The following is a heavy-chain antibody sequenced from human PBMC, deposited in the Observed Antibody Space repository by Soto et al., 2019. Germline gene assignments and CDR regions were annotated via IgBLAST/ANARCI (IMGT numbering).Heavy chain of an antibody. CDR2: IWHDGSNK. CDR3: TRAAIRGEFLES. J-gene: IGHJ5*01. V-gene: IGHV3-33*01. D-gene: IGHD3-16*01. CDR1: GFTFSLYG. Sequence: PGGSLGLSCEASGFTFSLYGMHGVRQAPGKGLEWVALIWHDGSNKGYADSVKGRFTISRDNSKNTLNLQMNSLRVEDTAVYYCTRAAIRGEFLESWGKGPQVTVSP.